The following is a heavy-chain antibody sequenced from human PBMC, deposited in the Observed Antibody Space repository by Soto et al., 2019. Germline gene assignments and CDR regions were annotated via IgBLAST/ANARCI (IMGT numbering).Heavy chain of an antibody. CDR3: ARGGYYDSSGSRNYHYYGMNV. J-gene: IGHJ6*02. D-gene: IGHD3-22*01. CDR1: GFTFSSYC. Sequence: ASVKGSCKASGFTFSSYCIKWVRQAPGQRLEWLGWIIPYDGNTKYAQILQGRVSMTTDTSTKTAYMEVRSLRSDDTAVYYCARGGYYDSSGSRNYHYYGMNVWGQGTTVTVSS. CDR2: IIPYDGNT. V-gene: IGHV1-18*01.